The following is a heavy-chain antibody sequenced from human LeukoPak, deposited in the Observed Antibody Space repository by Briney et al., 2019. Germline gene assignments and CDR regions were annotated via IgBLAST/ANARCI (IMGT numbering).Heavy chain of an antibody. V-gene: IGHV3-23*01. Sequence: GGSLRLSCAASGFTFSSYAMSWVRQAPGKGLEWVSAISGSGGSTYYADSVKGRFTISRDNSKNTLYLQMDSLRAEDTAIYYCARSNQADDYWGQGTLVTVSS. CDR2: ISGSGGST. J-gene: IGHJ4*02. CDR1: GFTFSSYA. D-gene: IGHD1-14*01. CDR3: ARSNQADDY.